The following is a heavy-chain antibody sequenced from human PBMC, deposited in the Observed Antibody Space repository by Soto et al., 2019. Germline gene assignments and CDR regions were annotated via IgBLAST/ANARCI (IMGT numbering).Heavy chain of an antibody. V-gene: IGHV4-31*03. CDR2: IYYSGST. J-gene: IGHJ3*02. Sequence: QVQLQESGPGLVKPSQTLSLTCTVSGGSISSGGYYWSWIRQHPGKGLEWIGYIYYSGSTYYNPSLKSRVTISVDTSKNQFSLKLSSVTAADTAVYYCARETLQYNWNDGDAFDIWGQGTMVTVSS. D-gene: IGHD1-20*01. CDR1: GGSISSGGYY. CDR3: ARETLQYNWNDGDAFDI.